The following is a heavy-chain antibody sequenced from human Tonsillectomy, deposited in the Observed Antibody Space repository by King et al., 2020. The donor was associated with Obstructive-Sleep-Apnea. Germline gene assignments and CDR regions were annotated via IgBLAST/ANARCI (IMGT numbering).Heavy chain of an antibody. CDR1: GFTFDDYA. V-gene: IGHV3-9*01. D-gene: IGHD4-23*01. CDR2: ISWNSGSI. CDR3: AKGRRGGNTGYYGMDV. Sequence: VQLVESGGGLVQPGRSLRLSCAASGFTFDDYAMHWVRQAPGKGLEWVSGISWNSGSIGYADSVKGRFTISRDNAKNSLHLQMNSLRGEDTALYYCAKGRRGGNTGYYGMDVWGQGTTVTVSS. J-gene: IGHJ6*02.